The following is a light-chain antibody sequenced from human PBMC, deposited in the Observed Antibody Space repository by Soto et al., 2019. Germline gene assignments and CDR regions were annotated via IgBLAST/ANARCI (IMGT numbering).Light chain of an antibody. Sequence: QSALTQPPSASGSPGQSVTISCTGTSSDVGGYNFVSWYQHFPGKAPKLIIFEVTKRPSGVPDRFSGSKSGNTASLTVSGLQTDDEADYYCSSYGGRNNFVFGTGTKLTVL. CDR1: SSDVGGYNF. V-gene: IGLV2-8*01. CDR3: SSYGGRNNFV. CDR2: EVT. J-gene: IGLJ1*01.